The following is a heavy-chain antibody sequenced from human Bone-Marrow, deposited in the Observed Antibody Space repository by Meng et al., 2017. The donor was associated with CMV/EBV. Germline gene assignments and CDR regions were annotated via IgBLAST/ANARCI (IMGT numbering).Heavy chain of an antibody. CDR1: GESFNGYY. J-gene: IGHJ4*02. CDR2: IYSSGST. V-gene: IGHV4-39*07. CDR3: AREEDDYVWGSYRYRGGFDY. D-gene: IGHD3-16*02. Sequence: SETLSLTCTVYGESFNGYYWGWIRQPPGKGLEWIGSIYSSGSTYYNPSLKSRVTISVDTSKNQFSLKLSSVTAADTAVYYCAREEDDYVWGSYRYRGGFDYWGQGTLVTVSS.